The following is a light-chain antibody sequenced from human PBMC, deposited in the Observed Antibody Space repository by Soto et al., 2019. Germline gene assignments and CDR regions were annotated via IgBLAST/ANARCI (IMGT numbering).Light chain of an antibody. CDR3: QQYGSSST. CDR1: QSVSSGY. Sequence: EIVLTQSPGTLSLSPGERATLSCRSSQSVSSGYLAWYQHKPGQAPRLLIYDVSSRATGIPDRFSGSGSGTDFTLTISRLEPEDFAVYYCQQYGSSSTFGQGTKVEIK. V-gene: IGKV3-20*01. CDR2: DVS. J-gene: IGKJ1*01.